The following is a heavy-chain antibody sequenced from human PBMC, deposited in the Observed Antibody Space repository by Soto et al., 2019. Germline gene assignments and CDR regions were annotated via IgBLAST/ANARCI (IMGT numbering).Heavy chain of an antibody. CDR2: INIDGDRT. CDR1: GFTFSKYW. Sequence: GGALRLSCAASGFTFSKYWMHRVRQAPGKGLVWVSRINIDGDRTNYADSVRGRFTISRDNAKNTLYLQMNSLRAEDTAIYYCARDRYGYDAYHSDYWGLGTLVTVSS. D-gene: IGHD5-12*01. CDR3: ARDRYGYDAYHSDY. J-gene: IGHJ4*02. V-gene: IGHV3-74*01.